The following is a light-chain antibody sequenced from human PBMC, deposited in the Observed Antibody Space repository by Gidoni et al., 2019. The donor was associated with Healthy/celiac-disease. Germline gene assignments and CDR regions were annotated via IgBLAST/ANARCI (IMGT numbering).Light chain of an antibody. V-gene: IGKV3-20*01. CDR3: QQYGSSPT. CDR2: GAS. Sequence: EIVLTQSPGTLSLSPGESAPLSCRASQSVSSSYFAWYQQKPGQAPRLLIYGASSRATGIPDRFSGSGSGTDFTLTISRLEPEDFAVYYCQQYGSSPTFGPGTKVDIK. J-gene: IGKJ3*01. CDR1: QSVSSSY.